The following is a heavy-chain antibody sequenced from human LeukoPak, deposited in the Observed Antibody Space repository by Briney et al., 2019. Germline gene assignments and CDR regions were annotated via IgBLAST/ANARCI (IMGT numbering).Heavy chain of an antibody. Sequence: GASVKVSCKASGYTFTSYGINWVRQATGQGLEWMGWMNPNSGNTGYAQKFQGRVTMTRNTSISTAYMELSSLRSEDTAVYYCARARGPHRSSRGDFDYWGQGTLVTVSS. J-gene: IGHJ4*02. CDR1: GYTFTSYG. CDR2: MNPNSGNT. D-gene: IGHD6-13*01. V-gene: IGHV1-8*01. CDR3: ARARGPHRSSRGDFDY.